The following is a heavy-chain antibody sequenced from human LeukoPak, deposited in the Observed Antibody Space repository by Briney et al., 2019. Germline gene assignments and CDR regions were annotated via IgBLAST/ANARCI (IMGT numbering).Heavy chain of an antibody. Sequence: ASVKVSCKASGYTFTSYYMHWVRQAPGQGLEWMGIINPSGGSTSYAQKFQGRVTMTRDTSTSTVYMELSSLRSEDTAVYYCARGALSLGATVAGSNYYGMDVWGQGTTVTVSS. CDR1: GYTFTSYY. CDR3: ARGALSLGATVAGSNYYGMDV. D-gene: IGHD6-19*01. J-gene: IGHJ6*02. CDR2: INPSGGST. V-gene: IGHV1-46*01.